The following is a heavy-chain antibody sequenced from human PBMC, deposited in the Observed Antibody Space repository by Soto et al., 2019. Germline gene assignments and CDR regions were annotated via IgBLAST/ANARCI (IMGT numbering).Heavy chain of an antibody. V-gene: IGHV3-7*01. J-gene: IGHJ4*02. D-gene: IGHD1-1*01. CDR2: INQDGNED. CDR3: ARTGDGHHDFLDY. CDR1: GFAFSSYW. Sequence: GGSLRLSCAASGFAFSSYWMNWVRQAPGKGLEWVANINQDGNEDNLLDSVKGRFTISRDNAKNSLFLQMNSLRVDDTAVYYCARTGDGHHDFLDYWGQGALVTVSS.